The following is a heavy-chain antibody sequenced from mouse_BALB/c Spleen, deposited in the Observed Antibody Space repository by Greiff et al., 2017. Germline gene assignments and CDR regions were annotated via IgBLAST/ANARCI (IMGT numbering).Heavy chain of an antibody. CDR1: GFNIKDYY. D-gene: IGHD2-4*01. J-gene: IGHJ3*01. V-gene: IGHV14-1*02. CDR3: ARAPPMTTFAY. CDR2: IDPENGNT. Sequence: VQLQQSGAELVRPGALVKLSCKASGFNIKDYYMHWVKQRPEQGLEWIGWIDPENGNTIYDPKFQGKASITADTSSNTAYLQLSSLTSEDTAVYYCARAPPMTTFAYWGQGTLVTVSA.